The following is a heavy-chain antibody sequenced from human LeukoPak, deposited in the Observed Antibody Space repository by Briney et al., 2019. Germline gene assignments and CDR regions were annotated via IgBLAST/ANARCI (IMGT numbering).Heavy chain of an antibody. CDR2: IYHSGST. J-gene: IGHJ4*02. CDR3: ARVLTATMHS. D-gene: IGHD1-7*01. V-gene: IGHV4-30-2*01. Sequence: SETLSLTCAVSGGSIDVVNYYWSWFRQPPGKGLEWIGYIYHSGSTYYNSSLKNRITISIDTSKNQFSLQLTSVTAADTAVYYCARVLTATMHSWGQGTLVTVSS. CDR1: GGSIDVVNYY.